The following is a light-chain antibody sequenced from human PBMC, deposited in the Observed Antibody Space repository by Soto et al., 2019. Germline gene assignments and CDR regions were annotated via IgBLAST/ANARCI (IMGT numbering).Light chain of an antibody. CDR3: CSSKICNPCQID. CDR2: DVS. J-gene: IGLJ1*01. CDR1: SSDVGGYNY. V-gene: IGLV2-14*01. Sequence: QSVLTQPASVSGSPGQSITISCTGTSSDVGGYNYVSWYQQHPSKAPTFMIYDVSNRPSGVSNRFSGSKSGNTASLTISGLQAEDDSDYYCCSSKICNPCQIDFVTGTKVTVL.